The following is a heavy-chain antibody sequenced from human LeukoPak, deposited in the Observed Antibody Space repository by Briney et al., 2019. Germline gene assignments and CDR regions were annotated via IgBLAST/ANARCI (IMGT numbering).Heavy chain of an antibody. V-gene: IGHV3-23*01. CDR2: ISNNGGYT. D-gene: IGHD2-15*01. J-gene: IGHJ4*02. CDR3: AKQLGYCSDGSCYFPY. CDR1: GFTFSSSA. Sequence: PPGGSLRLSCAASGFTFSSSAMSWVRQAPGKGLEWVSAISNNGGYTYYADSVQGRFTISRDNSKSPLCLQMNSLRAEDTAVYYCAKQLGYCSDGSCYFPYWGQGTLVTVSS.